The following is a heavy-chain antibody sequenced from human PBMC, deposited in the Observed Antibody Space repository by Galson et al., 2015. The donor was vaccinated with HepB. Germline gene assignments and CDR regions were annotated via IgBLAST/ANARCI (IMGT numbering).Heavy chain of an antibody. J-gene: IGHJ5*02. CDR3: ARGRRITMVRGVIIGSWFDP. CDR1: GGSFSGYY. Sequence: ETLSLTCAVYGGSFSGYYWSWIRPPPGKGLEWIGEINHSGSTNYNPSLKSRVTISVDTSKNQFSLKLSSVTAADTAVYYCARGRRITMVRGVIIGSWFDPWGQGTLVTVSS. D-gene: IGHD3-10*01. V-gene: IGHV4-34*01. CDR2: INHSGST.